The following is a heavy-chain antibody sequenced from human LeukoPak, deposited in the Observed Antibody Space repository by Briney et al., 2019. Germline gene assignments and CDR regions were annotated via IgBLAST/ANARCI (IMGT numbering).Heavy chain of an antibody. D-gene: IGHD5-24*01. CDR2: ISSNGGST. Sequence: PGGSLRLSCAASGFTFSSYAMHWVRQAPGKGLEYVSAISSNGGSTYYANSVKGRFTISRDNSKNTLYLQMGILRAEDMAVYYCARARDYYYYYYYMDVWGKGTTVTVSS. J-gene: IGHJ6*03. CDR1: GFTFSSYA. V-gene: IGHV3-64*01. CDR3: ARARDYYYYYYYMDV.